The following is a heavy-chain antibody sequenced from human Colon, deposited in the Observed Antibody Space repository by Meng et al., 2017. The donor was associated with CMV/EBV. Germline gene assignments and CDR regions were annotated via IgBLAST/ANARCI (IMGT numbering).Heavy chain of an antibody. D-gene: IGHD1-26*01. CDR3: AKEAPGGNYWYFDL. CDR1: GGSIPSYD. V-gene: IGHV4-4*07. Sequence: QLQASAPVRGNLSSPLSLTGTVSGGSIPSYDWSWIRQPAGRGLEWIGRMYISGSTNYNPSLKSRVTMSVDTSKKQFSLKLSSVTAADTAMYYCAKEAPGGNYWYFDLWGRGTLVTVSS. CDR2: MYISGST. J-gene: IGHJ2*01.